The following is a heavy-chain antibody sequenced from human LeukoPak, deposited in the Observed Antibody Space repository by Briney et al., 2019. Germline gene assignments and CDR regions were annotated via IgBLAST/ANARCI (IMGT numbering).Heavy chain of an antibody. V-gene: IGHV1-3*03. Sequence: GASVKVSCKASGYTFTSYAMHWVRQAPGQRLEWMGWINAGNGNTKYSQEFQGRVTITRDTSASTAYMELSSLRSEDMAVYYCARGVDYGDYVWFDPWGQGTLVTVSS. CDR3: ARGVDYGDYVWFDP. CDR2: INAGNGNT. D-gene: IGHD4-17*01. J-gene: IGHJ5*02. CDR1: GYTFTSYA.